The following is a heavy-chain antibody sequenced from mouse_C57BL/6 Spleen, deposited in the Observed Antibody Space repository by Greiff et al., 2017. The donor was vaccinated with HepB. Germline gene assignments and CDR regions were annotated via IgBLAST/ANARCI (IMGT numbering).Heavy chain of an antibody. Sequence: QVQLQQPGAELVMPGASVKLSCKASGYTFTSYWMHWVKQRPGQGLEWIGEIDPSDSYTNYNQKFKGKSTLTVDKSSSTAYMQLSSLTSEDSAVYYCARVGYGSSYGTFDYWGQGTTLTVSS. CDR2: IDPSDSYT. CDR1: GYTFTSYW. D-gene: IGHD1-1*01. V-gene: IGHV1-69*01. CDR3: ARVGYGSSYGTFDY. J-gene: IGHJ2*01.